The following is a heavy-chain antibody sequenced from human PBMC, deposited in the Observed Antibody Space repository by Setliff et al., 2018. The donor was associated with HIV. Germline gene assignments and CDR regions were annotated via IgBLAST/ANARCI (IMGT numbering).Heavy chain of an antibody. CDR1: GGSISSYY. CDR2: IYTSGST. CDR3: ARGENSWYGLNWFDP. J-gene: IGHJ5*02. Sequence: SETLSLTCTVSGGSISSYYWSWIRQPAGKGLEWIGYIYTSGSTNYNPSLKSRVTISVDTSKNQFSLKLSSVTATDTAVYYCARGENSWYGLNWFDPWGQGTLVTVSS. V-gene: IGHV4-4*09. D-gene: IGHD6-13*01.